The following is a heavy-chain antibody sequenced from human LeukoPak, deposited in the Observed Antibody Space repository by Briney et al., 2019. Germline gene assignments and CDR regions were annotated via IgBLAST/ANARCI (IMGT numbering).Heavy chain of an antibody. D-gene: IGHD3-10*01. J-gene: IGHJ4*02. V-gene: IGHV3-48*03. CDR1: GFPFSNYD. CDR3: ASNNYYGSANYYKVY. Sequence: PGGSLRLSCAASGFPFSNYDTNWVRQAPGKGLEWVSCISTSSTTIYYADSVKGRFTISRDNAKNSLYLQMNSLRAEDTALYYCASNNYYGSANYYKVYWSQGTLVTVSS. CDR2: ISTSSTTI.